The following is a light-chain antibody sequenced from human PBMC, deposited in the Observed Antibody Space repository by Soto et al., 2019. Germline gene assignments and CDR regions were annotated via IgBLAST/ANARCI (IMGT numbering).Light chain of an antibody. J-gene: IGLJ3*02. CDR2: EGS. V-gene: IGLV2-23*01. CDR1: NSDVGSYDL. CDR3: CSYSGSPTSNWV. Sequence: QSALTQPASVSGSPGQSITISCTGTNSDVGSYDLVSWYQQHPGKAPKVMIYEGSKRPSGVSNRFSGSKSGNTASLTISGLQAEDEADYYCCSYSGSPTSNWVFGGGTKVTVL.